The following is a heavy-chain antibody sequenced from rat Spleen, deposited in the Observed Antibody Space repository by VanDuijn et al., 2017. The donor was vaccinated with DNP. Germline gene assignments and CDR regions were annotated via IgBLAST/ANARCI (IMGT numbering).Heavy chain of an antibody. CDR1: GFSLTSYT. Sequence: QVQLKESGPGLVQPSQTLSLTCTVSGFSLTSYTVAWVRQPPGRGLEWIAAISSGGSTYYNSGLKSRLSISRDTSKSQVFLKMNSLHTEDTAMYFCARSTYSSSYIYYWHFDFWGPGTMVTVSS. CDR2: ISSGGST. J-gene: IGHJ1*01. V-gene: IGHV2-6*01. D-gene: IGHD1-2*01. CDR3: ARSTYSSSYIYYWHFDF.